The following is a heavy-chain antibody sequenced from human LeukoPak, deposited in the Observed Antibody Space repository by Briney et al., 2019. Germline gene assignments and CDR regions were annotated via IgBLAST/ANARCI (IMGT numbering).Heavy chain of an antibody. J-gene: IGHJ4*02. CDR1: GFTLSSYA. CDR3: AKDLHYTTYGYFFDY. Sequence: GGSLRLSCTASGFTLSSYAMNWVSQDPGKGMEWVSVIDSCCTFTFYAAFVKGRFTISRYNSMNTLYLQINSLAADDTAVYYFAKDLHYTTYGYFFDYWGQGTLVTVSS. D-gene: IGHD4-11*01. CDR2: IDSCCTFT. V-gene: IGHV3-23*01.